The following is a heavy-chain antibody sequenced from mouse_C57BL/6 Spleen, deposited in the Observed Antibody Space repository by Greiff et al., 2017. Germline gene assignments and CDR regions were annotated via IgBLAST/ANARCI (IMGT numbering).Heavy chain of an antibody. V-gene: IGHV1-42*01. Sequence: VQLQQSGPELVKPGASVKISCKASGYSFTGYYMNWVKQSPEKSLEWIGEINPSTGGTTYNQKFKAKATLTVDKSSSTAYMQLKSLTSEDSAVYYCARSLSALRTGAMDYWGQGTSVTVSS. D-gene: IGHD1-1*01. CDR2: INPSTGGT. CDR3: ARSLSALRTGAMDY. J-gene: IGHJ4*01. CDR1: GYSFTGYY.